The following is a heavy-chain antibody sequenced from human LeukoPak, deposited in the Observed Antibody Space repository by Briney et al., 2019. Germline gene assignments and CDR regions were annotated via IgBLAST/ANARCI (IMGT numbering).Heavy chain of an antibody. J-gene: IGHJ5*02. Sequence: ASVKVSCKASGYTFTDFFLQWVRQAPGQGLEWMGWVNPNSGGTNYAQKFQGRVTMTRDTSISTAYMELSRLRSDDTAVYYCARGPTITIFGGGGNWFDPWGQGTLVTVSS. CDR2: VNPNSGGT. CDR3: ARGPTITIFGGGGNWFDP. D-gene: IGHD3-3*01. V-gene: IGHV1-2*02. CDR1: GYTFTDFF.